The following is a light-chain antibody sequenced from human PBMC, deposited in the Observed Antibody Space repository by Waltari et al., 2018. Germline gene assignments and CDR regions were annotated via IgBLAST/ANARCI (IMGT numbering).Light chain of an antibody. J-gene: IGKJ1*01. CDR1: QGISSF. CDR3: LHLNTYAWT. V-gene: IGKV1-9*01. Sequence: DIQLTQSPSLLSASVVDRVTITCRASQGISSFLAWYQQKPGKAPNLLIYAASSLQSGVPSRFSGSGSGTEFTLTISSLQPEDSATYYCLHLNTYAWTFGQGTKVEI. CDR2: AAS.